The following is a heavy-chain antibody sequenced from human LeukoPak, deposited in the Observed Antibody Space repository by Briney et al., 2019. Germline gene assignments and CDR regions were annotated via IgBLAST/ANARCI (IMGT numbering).Heavy chain of an antibody. D-gene: IGHD3-10*01. Sequence: SETLSLTCTVSGGSMSHYYWGWIRQPPGKGLEWIGCIYYSGSTNYNPSLKSRLTISVDTSKNQFSLGLTSMTAADTAVYYCARHEGITVNPFDIWGQGTMVTVSS. CDR2: IYYSGST. J-gene: IGHJ3*02. V-gene: IGHV4-59*08. CDR1: GGSMSHYY. CDR3: ARHEGITVNPFDI.